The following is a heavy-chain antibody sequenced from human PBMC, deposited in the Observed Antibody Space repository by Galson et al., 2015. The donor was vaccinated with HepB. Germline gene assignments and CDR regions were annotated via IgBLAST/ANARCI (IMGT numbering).Heavy chain of an antibody. CDR1: GYTFTSYY. J-gene: IGHJ4*02. CDR2: INPSGGST. Sequence: SCKASGYTFTSYYMHWVRQAPGQGLEWMGIINPSGGSTSYAQKFQGRVTMTRDTSTSTVYMELSSLRSEDTAVYYCARDCPSTTMVRGVIGYYFDYWGQGTLVTVSS. V-gene: IGHV1-46*01. D-gene: IGHD3-10*01. CDR3: ARDCPSTTMVRGVIGYYFDY.